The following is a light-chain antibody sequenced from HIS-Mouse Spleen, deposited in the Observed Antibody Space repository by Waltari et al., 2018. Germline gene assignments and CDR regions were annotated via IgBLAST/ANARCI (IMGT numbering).Light chain of an antibody. CDR1: SSDVGGYNY. CDR2: EVS. V-gene: IGLV2-8*01. CDR3: SSYAGSNNLGV. J-gene: IGLJ1*01. Sequence: QSVLTQPPSASGSPGQSVTISCTGTSSDVGGYNYVSWYQQHPGKAPKLLIYEVSKRPSGLPDRFSGSKSGNTASLTVSGLQAEDEADYYCSSYAGSNNLGVFGTGTKVTVL.